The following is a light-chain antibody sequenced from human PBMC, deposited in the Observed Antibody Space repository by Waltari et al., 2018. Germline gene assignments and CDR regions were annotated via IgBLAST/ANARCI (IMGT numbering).Light chain of an antibody. CDR1: SSDVGGYNY. V-gene: IGLV2-11*01. Sequence: QSALTQPRSVSGSPGQSVTISCTGTSSDVGGYNYVSWYQQHPGKAPKLMIYDVTKRPSGLPDRFSGSKSGNTASLTISGLQAEDEADYYCCSYAGIFTLYVFGAGTKVTVL. CDR2: DVT. J-gene: IGLJ1*01. CDR3: CSYAGIFTLYV.